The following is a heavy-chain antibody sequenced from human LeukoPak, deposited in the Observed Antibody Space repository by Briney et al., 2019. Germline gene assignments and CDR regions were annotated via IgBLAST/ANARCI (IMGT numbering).Heavy chain of an antibody. V-gene: IGHV3-23*01. CDR1: GFTFSSYA. CDR2: ISGSGGST. J-gene: IGHJ4*02. D-gene: IGHD3-22*01. CDR3: VKEDYYDSRGGPDY. Sequence: GGSLRLSCAASGFTFSSYAMSWVRQAPGKGLEWVSAISGSGGSTYYADSVKGRFTISRDNSKNTLYLQMNSLRAEDTAVYYCVKEDYYDSRGGPDYWGQGTLVTVSS.